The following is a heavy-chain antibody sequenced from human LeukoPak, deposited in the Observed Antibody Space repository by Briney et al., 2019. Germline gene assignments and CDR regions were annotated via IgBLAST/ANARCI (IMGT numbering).Heavy chain of an antibody. CDR1: GYTFTSYD. V-gene: IGHV1-8*01. Sequence: EASVKVSCKASGYTFTSYDINWVRQATGQGLEWMGWMNPNSGNTGYAQKFQGRVTMTTDTSTSTAYMELRSLRSDDTAVYYCAREGYYDSSGKTRVDYWGQGTLVTVSS. CDR2: MNPNSGNT. CDR3: AREGYYDSSGKTRVDY. D-gene: IGHD3-22*01. J-gene: IGHJ4*02.